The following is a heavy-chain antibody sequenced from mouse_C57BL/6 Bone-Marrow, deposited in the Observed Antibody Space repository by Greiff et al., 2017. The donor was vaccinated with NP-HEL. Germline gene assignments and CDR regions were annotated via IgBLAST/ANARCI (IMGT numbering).Heavy chain of an antibody. CDR3: TKDYDYFYAMDY. CDR2: IYPGNSDT. D-gene: IGHD2-4*01. J-gene: IGHJ4*01. V-gene: IGHV1-5*01. CDR1: GYTFTSYW. Sequence: VQLKQSGTVLARPGASVKMSCKTSGYTFTSYWMHWVKQRPGQGLEWIGAIYPGNSDTSYNQKFKGKAKLTAVTSASTAYMELSSLTNEDSAVYYCTKDYDYFYAMDYWGQGTSVTVSS.